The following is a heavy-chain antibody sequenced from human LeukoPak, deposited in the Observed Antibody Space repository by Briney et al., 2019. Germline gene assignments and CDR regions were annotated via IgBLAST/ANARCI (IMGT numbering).Heavy chain of an antibody. CDR2: ISWDGGST. CDR1: GFTFDDYT. J-gene: IGHJ4*02. CDR3: AKDRSGELILDY. D-gene: IGHD3-10*01. V-gene: IGHV3-43*01. Sequence: GGSLRLSCAASGFTFDDYTMHWVRQAPGKGLEWVSLISWDGGSTYYADSVKGRFTISRDNSKNSLYLQMNSLRTEDTALYYCAKDRSGELILDYWGQGTLVTVSS.